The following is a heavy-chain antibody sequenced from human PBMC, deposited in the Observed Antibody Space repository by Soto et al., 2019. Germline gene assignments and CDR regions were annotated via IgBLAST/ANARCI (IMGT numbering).Heavy chain of an antibody. V-gene: IGHV3-15*01. CDR1: GFTFASAW. D-gene: IGHD1-26*01. Sequence: EVQLVESGGGLVKPGGSLRLSCAASGFTFASAWMTWVRQAPGKGLEWVGQIKSRTDGGTTDYAAPVKGRFTISRDDSKNTLYLEMNSLKTEDTAVYYCTTDVPWSYGALRHRGQGNLVTVSS. J-gene: IGHJ4*02. CDR3: TTDVPWSYGALRH. CDR2: IKSRTDGGTT.